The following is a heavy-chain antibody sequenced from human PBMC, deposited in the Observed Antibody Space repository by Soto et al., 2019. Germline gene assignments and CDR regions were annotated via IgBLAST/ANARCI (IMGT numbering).Heavy chain of an antibody. CDR2: VRGNGDPP. Sequence: LRLSCSTSGFTFSSYAMHWVRQSPGKGLEYISGVRGNGDPPFYADSVKGRFTISRDNSKNTVYLQMSSLSADDAAVYYCVKSRGGNNFEFFDWGQGTLVTVSS. CDR3: VKSRGGNNFEFFD. CDR1: GFTFSSYA. D-gene: IGHD2-15*01. J-gene: IGHJ4*02. V-gene: IGHV3-64D*06.